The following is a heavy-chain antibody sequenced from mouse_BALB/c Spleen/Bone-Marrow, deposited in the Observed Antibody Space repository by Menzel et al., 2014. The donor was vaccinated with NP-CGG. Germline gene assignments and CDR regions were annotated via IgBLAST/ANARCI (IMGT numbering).Heavy chain of an antibody. D-gene: IGHD2-4*01. CDR2: ISSGGSYA. J-gene: IGHJ2*01. CDR1: GFTFSSYA. CDR3: ARPGITRLPDY. Sequence: DVKLVESGGGLVKPGGSLKLSCAASGFTFSSYAMSWVRQTPEKRLEWVATISSGGSYAYYPDSVKGRFTISRDNAKNTLFLQMSRLRSEDTAMYYCARPGITRLPDYWGQGTTLTVSS. V-gene: IGHV5-9-1*01.